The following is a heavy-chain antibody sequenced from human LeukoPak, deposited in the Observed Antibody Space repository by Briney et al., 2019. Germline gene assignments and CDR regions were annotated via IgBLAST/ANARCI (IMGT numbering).Heavy chain of an antibody. CDR3: TRYNNDHFDY. CDR2: IAYDGSRA. CDR1: GLTFGGYG. J-gene: IGHJ4*02. V-gene: IGHV3-33*01. D-gene: IGHD1-14*01. Sequence: PARSLSLSCAGSGLTFGGYGMHWFRQPPGKGLEWVAVIAYDGSRAFNADSVKGRFTISRDNSKNTMPVQMDDLRAEDTAVYYFTRYNNDHFDYWGQGTLVTVSS.